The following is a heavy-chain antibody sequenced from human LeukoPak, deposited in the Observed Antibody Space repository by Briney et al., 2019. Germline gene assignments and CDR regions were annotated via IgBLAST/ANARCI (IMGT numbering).Heavy chain of an antibody. D-gene: IGHD3-22*01. V-gene: IGHV1-18*01. CDR3: ARGPLISSGYYRFDY. J-gene: IGHJ4*02. CDR1: GYTFTSYG. Sequence: ASVKVSCKASGYTFTSYGISWVRQAPGQGLEWMGWISAYNGNTNYAQQLQGRVTTTTDTSTSTAYMELRSLRSDDTAVYYCARGPLISSGYYRFDYWGQGTLVTVSS. CDR2: ISAYNGNT.